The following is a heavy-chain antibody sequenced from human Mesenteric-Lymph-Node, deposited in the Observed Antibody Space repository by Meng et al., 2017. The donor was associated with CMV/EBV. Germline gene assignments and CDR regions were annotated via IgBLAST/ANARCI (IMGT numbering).Heavy chain of an antibody. CDR2: IIPIFGSA. CDR3: AREWSGESMDV. J-gene: IGHJ6*02. Sequence: SVKVSCKASGDSFSNYTINWVRQAPGQGLEWMGGIIPIFGSANCAQKFQARVTITTDESTSTASMELRSLRSDDTAVYYCAREWSGESMDVWGQGTTVTVSS. CDR1: GDSFSNYT. D-gene: IGHD1-26*01. V-gene: IGHV1-69*05.